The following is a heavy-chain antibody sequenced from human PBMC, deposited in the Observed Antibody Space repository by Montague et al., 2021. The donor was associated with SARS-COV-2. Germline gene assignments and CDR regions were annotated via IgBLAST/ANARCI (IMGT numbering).Heavy chain of an antibody. CDR2: IQHNGAT. V-gene: IGHV4-59*08. D-gene: IGHD5-12*01. Sequence: SETLSLTCTVPGGSISSYFWGWIRQSPGKGMEWIGYIQHNGATDYSPSLKSRLTMSIDTSKTKFSLKLSSVTAADTAVYYCVWHSGYDRHWGQGILVTVSS. J-gene: IGHJ4*02. CDR1: GGSISSYF. CDR3: VWHSGYDRH.